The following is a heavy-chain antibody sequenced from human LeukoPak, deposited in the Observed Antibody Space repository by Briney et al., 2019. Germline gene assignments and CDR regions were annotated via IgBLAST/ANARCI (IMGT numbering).Heavy chain of an antibody. D-gene: IGHD3-3*01. Sequence: GGSLRLSCAASGFTFSSYGMHWVRQAPGKGLEWVAFIRYDGSNKYYADSMKGRFTISRDNSKNTLYLQMNSLRAEDTAVYYCAKSYYDFSYWGQGTLVTVSS. J-gene: IGHJ4*02. CDR1: GFTFSSYG. V-gene: IGHV3-30*02. CDR2: IRYDGSNK. CDR3: AKSYYDFSY.